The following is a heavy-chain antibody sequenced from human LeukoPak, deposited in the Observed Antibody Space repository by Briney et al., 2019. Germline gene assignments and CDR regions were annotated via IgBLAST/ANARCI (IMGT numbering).Heavy chain of an antibody. CDR3: ARSVDSLLNFDY. CDR1: GGSISSSSYY. CDR2: ISYSGST. J-gene: IGHJ4*02. D-gene: IGHD3-22*01. Sequence: SETLSLACTVSGGSISSSSYYWGWIRQPPGKGLEWIGSISYSGSTYYNPSLKSRVTISVDTSKNQFSLKLSSVTAADTAVYYCARSVDSLLNFDYWGQGTLVTVSS. V-gene: IGHV4-39*01.